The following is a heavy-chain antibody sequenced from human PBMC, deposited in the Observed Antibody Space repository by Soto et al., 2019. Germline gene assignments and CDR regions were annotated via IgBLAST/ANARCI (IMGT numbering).Heavy chain of an antibody. CDR3: ANLKHSSGPYEPHYYGMDV. CDR1: GFTFSSYG. CDR2: ISYDGSNK. J-gene: IGHJ6*02. V-gene: IGHV3-30*18. Sequence: QVQLVESGGGVVQPGRSLRLSCAASGFTFSSYGMHWVRQAPGKGLEWVAVISYDGSNKYYADSVKGRFTISRDNSKNTLYLQMNSLRAEDTAVYYCANLKHSSGPYEPHYYGMDVWGQGTTVTVSS. D-gene: IGHD6-19*01.